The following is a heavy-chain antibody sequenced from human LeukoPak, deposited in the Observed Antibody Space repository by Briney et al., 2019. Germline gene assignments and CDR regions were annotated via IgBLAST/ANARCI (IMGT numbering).Heavy chain of an antibody. V-gene: IGHV3-23*01. CDR1: GFTFSSYA. CDR2: ISDST. D-gene: IGHD7-27*01. Sequence: GGSLRLSCAASGFTFSSYALTWVRQAPGKGLEWVSAISDSTHYADSVKGRFTISRDNSKNTLYLQMNSLRAEDSAVYYCAKGKVPGLRYYYYGMDVWGQGALVTVSS. CDR3: AKGKVPGLRYYYYGMDV. J-gene: IGHJ6*02.